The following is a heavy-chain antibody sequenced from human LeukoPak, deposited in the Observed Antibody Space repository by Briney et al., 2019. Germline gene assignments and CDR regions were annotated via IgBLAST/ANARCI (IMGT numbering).Heavy chain of an antibody. CDR1: GFTFSSYA. CDR3: AKGAQEDIAVVVAANHAFDI. D-gene: IGHD2-15*01. J-gene: IGHJ3*02. Sequence: GGSLRLSCAASGFTFSSYAMSWVRQAPGKGLEWVSAISGSGGSTYYADSVKGRFTISRDNSKNTLYLQMNSLRAEDTAVYYCAKGAQEDIAVVVAANHAFDIWGQGTMVTVSS. CDR2: ISGSGGST. V-gene: IGHV3-23*01.